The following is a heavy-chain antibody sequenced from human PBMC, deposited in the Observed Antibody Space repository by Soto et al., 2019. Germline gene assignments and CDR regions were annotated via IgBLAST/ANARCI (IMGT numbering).Heavy chain of an antibody. CDR3: ARLAYCGGDCYYYGMDV. CDR2: IYYSGST. D-gene: IGHD2-21*01. J-gene: IGHJ6*02. Sequence: QVQLQESGPGLVKPSQTLSLTCTVSGGSISSGDYYWSWIRQPPGKGLEWIGYIYYSGSTYYNPSLKSRVTISVDTSKNQFSLKLSSVTAADTAVYYCARLAYCGGDCYYYGMDVWGQGTTVTVSS. V-gene: IGHV4-30-4*01. CDR1: GGSISSGDYY.